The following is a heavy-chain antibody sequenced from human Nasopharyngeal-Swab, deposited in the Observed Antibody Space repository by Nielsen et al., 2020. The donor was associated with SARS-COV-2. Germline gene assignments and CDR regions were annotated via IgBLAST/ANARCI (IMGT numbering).Heavy chain of an antibody. CDR3: ARVSGEYCSGGSCYPRYYFDY. D-gene: IGHD2-15*01. V-gene: IGHV3-33*01. J-gene: IGHJ4*02. CDR2: MWYDGSNK. Sequence: IRQPPGKGLVWVAVMWYDGSNKYYADSVKGRFICSRDNSKNTLYLQMKSLSAEDTAVYYCARVSGEYCSGGSCYPRYYFDYWGQGTLVTVSS.